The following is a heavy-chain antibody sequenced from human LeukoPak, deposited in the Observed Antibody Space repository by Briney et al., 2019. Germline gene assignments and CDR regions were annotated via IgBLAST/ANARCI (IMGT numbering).Heavy chain of an antibody. CDR2: IYPGDSDT. V-gene: IGHV5-51*01. Sequence: PGESLKISCKGSGYSFTSYWIGWVRQMPGKGLEWMGIIYPGDSDTRYSPSFQSQVTISADKSISTAYLQWSSLKASDTAMYYCARQLGPAAMRNWFDPWGQGTLVTVSS. CDR1: GYSFTSYW. CDR3: ARQLGPAAMRNWFDP. D-gene: IGHD2-2*01. J-gene: IGHJ5*02.